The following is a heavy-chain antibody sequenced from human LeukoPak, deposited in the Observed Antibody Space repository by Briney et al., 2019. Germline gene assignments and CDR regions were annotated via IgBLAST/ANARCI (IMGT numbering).Heavy chain of an antibody. J-gene: IGHJ4*02. CDR1: GGSFSGYY. Sequence: SETLSLTCAVYGGSFSGYYWSWIRQPPGKGLEWIGEINHSGSTNYNPSLKSRVTISVDTSKNQFSLKLSSVTAADTAVYYSARGSMVRGVMGFDYWGQGTLVTVSS. V-gene: IGHV4-34*01. D-gene: IGHD3-10*01. CDR2: INHSGST. CDR3: ARGSMVRGVMGFDY.